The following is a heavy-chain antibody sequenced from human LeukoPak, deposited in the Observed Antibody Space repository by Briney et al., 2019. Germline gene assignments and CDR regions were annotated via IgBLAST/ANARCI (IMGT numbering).Heavy chain of an antibody. Sequence: GGSLRLSCAASGFTFRSYAMSWVRQAPGKGLEWVSAISGSSISTYYYTESVKGRLTISRDTSKTTLYLQMNSLHVEDTAIYYCATPLVAGCGCLDYWGQGALVTVSS. CDR3: ATPLVAGCGCLDY. V-gene: IGHV3-23*01. CDR1: GFTFRSYA. D-gene: IGHD5-12*01. CDR2: ISGSSIST. J-gene: IGHJ4*02.